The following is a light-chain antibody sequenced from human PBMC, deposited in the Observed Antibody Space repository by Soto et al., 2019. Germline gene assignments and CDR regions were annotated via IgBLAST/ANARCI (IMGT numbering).Light chain of an antibody. V-gene: IGLV2-14*01. CDR2: EVS. CDR1: SSDVGGYNY. Sequence: QSVLTQPASVSGSPGQSITISCNGTSSDVGGYNYVCWYQHHPGKAPKLIISEVSNRPSGVSDRFSGSKSGNTASLTISGLQPEDEADYYCTSFTSSTTYVFGTGTKVTVL. J-gene: IGLJ1*01. CDR3: TSFTSSTTYV.